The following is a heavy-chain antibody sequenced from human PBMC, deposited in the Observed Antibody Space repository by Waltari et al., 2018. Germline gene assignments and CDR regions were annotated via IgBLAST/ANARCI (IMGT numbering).Heavy chain of an antibody. V-gene: IGHV4-39*02. Sequence: GWCRQPPGRGREWSATVAENGPTYSSPALKGRVTVSRDTSKNHLSLKLGSVTAADTAVYYCATYIGASIGTAAFDVWGQGTMVTVSS. CDR2: VAENGPT. CDR3: ATYIGASIGTAAFDV. D-gene: IGHD5-12*01. J-gene: IGHJ3*01.